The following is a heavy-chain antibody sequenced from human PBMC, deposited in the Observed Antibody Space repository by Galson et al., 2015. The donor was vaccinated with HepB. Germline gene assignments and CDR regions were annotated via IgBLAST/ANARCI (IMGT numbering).Heavy chain of an antibody. D-gene: IGHD2/OR15-2a*01. V-gene: IGHV3-33*01. CDR3: ARDLGHWSSTTGSYMDV. J-gene: IGHJ6*03. CDR1: GFTFSSYG. Sequence: SLRLSCAASGFTFSSYGMFWVRQAPGKGLEWVAVIWYDGSNKYYADSVKGRFTISRDDSKNTLYLQMNSLRAEDTSVYYCARDLGHWSSTTGSYMDVWGKGTTVTVSS. CDR2: IWYDGSNK.